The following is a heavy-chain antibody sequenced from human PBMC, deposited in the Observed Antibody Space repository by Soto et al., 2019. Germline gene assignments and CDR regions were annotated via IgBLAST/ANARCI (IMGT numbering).Heavy chain of an antibody. CDR2: INGDGSST. CDR1: GFPFSSYW. V-gene: IGHV3-74*01. J-gene: IGHJ4*02. CDR3: ARGARNFYYFDY. Sequence: EVQLVESGGGLVQPGGSQGFSCAASGFPFSSYWLNWARQVPGKGLVWVSRINGDGSSTNYADSVKGRFTISRDNDKNTLCLQMNSLRAEDTAVYYCARGARNFYYFDYWGQGALVIVSS.